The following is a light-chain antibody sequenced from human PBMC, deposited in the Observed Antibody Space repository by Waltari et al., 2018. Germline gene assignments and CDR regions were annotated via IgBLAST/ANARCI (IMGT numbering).Light chain of an antibody. CDR3: CSYAGSSTLLI. CDR2: DVT. J-gene: IGLJ2*01. V-gene: IGLV2-23*02. Sequence: QSALTQPASVSGSPGQSITISCTGTNSDIGSYNLLSWYQQHPGKAPKLMLFDVTKRPSGVSNRFSGSRAGNTASLTISGLQAEDEADYYCCSYAGSSTLLIFGGGTKLTVL. CDR1: NSDIGSYNL.